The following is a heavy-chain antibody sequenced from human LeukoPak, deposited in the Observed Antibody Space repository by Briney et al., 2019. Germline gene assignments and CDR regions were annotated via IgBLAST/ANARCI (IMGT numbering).Heavy chain of an antibody. V-gene: IGHV3-48*03. Sequence: PGGSLRLSCAASGFTFSNYEMNWVRQAPGKGLEWVSYISGSGSTTYYADSVQGRFTISRDNAKNSLYLEMNSLRAEDTAVYYCAKDLISMVRGSPMDVWGQGTTVTVSS. J-gene: IGHJ6*02. CDR2: ISGSGSTT. CDR3: AKDLISMVRGSPMDV. CDR1: GFTFSNYE. D-gene: IGHD3-10*01.